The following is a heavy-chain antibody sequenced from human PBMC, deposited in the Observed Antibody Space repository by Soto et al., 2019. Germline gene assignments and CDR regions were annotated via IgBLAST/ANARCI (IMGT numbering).Heavy chain of an antibody. CDR3: ARDGLVDTAMVYYYYGMDV. CDR1: GGTFSSYA. V-gene: IGHV1-69*13. CDR2: IIPIFGTA. Sequence: GTSVKVSCKASGGTFSSYAISWVRQAPGQGLEWMGGIIPIFGTANYAQKFQGRVTITADESTSTAYMELSSLRSEDTAVYYCARDGLVDTAMVYYYYGMDVWGQGTTVTVSS. J-gene: IGHJ6*02. D-gene: IGHD5-18*01.